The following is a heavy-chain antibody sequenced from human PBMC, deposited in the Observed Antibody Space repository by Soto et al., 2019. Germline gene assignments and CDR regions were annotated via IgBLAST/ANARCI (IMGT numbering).Heavy chain of an antibody. CDR1: GFSFSSYA. Sequence: EVQLLESGGGLVQPGGSLRLSCAASGFSFSSYAMNWVRQAPGKGLEWVAVISGSGDSTYYAHSVKGRFTITRDNSKNTLYLQMISLRAEDTAVYYCAMRSSGWYFDYWGQGTLVIVSS. CDR3: AMRSSGWYFDY. D-gene: IGHD6-19*01. J-gene: IGHJ4*02. V-gene: IGHV3-23*01. CDR2: ISGSGDST.